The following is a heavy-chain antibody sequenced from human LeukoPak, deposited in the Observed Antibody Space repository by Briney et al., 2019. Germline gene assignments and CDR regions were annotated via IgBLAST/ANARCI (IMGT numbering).Heavy chain of an antibody. CDR3: AREWLELEIGFDY. Sequence: PGGSLRLSCAASGFSFSNYSMNWVRQAPGKGLEWVSSISSSSSYIYYADSVKGRFTISRDNAKNSLYLQMNSLRAEDTAVYYCAREWLELEIGFDYWGQGTLVTVSS. V-gene: IGHV3-21*01. CDR2: ISSSSSYI. J-gene: IGHJ4*02. CDR1: GFSFSNYS. D-gene: IGHD5-24*01.